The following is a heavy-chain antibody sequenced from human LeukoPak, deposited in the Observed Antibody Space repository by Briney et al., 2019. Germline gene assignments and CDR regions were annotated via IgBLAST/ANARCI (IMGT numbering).Heavy chain of an antibody. CDR2: ISYDGSNK. J-gene: IGHJ3*02. V-gene: IGHV3-30*03. CDR1: GFTFSSYG. Sequence: GRSLRLSCAASGFTFSSYGMHWVRQAPGKGLEWVAVISYDGSNKYYADSVKGRFTISRDNSKNTLYLQMNSLRAEDTAVYYCTRDGGAFDIWGQGTMVTVSS. CDR3: TRDGGAFDI.